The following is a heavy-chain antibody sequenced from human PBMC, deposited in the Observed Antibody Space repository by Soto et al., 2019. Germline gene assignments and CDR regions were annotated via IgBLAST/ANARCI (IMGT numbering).Heavy chain of an antibody. CDR2: ISGSGGST. J-gene: IGHJ5*02. Sequence: SGGSLRLSCAASGFTFSSYAMSWVRQAPGKGLEWVSTISGSGGSTYYADSVKGRFTISRDNSKNTLYLQMTSLRAEDTAVYYCATGLKGSSCDVNWLFDPWGQGTLVTVSS. V-gene: IGHV3-23*01. CDR3: ATGLKGSSCDVNWLFDP. D-gene: IGHD6-13*01. CDR1: GFTFSSYA.